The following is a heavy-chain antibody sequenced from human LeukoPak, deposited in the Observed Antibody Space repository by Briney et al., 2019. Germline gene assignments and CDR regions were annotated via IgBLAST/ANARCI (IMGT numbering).Heavy chain of an antibody. CDR2: IYSGGST. CDR1: GFTLSTNY. Sequence: PGGSLSLSCAASGFTLSTNYMSGVRQAPGRGVEWVSVIYSGGSTYYADSVKGRFIISRDNFKNPLYLQMNSLRAEDTAVYYCATLTMVRGVIKKYYFDYWGQGTLVTVSS. CDR3: ATLTMVRGVIKKYYFDY. D-gene: IGHD3-10*01. J-gene: IGHJ4*02. V-gene: IGHV3-53*01.